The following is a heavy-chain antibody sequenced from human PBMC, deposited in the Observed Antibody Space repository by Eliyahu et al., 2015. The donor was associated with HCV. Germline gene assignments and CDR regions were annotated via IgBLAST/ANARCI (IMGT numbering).Heavy chain of an antibody. CDR2: INHSGST. CDR3: ARNRVGQLVFQSYYFDY. V-gene: IGHV4-34*01. D-gene: IGHD6-13*01. J-gene: IGHJ4*02. CDR1: GGSFSGYY. Sequence: QVQLQQWGAGLLKPSETLSLTCAVYGGSFSGYYWSWIRQPPGKGLEWIGEINHSGSTNYNPSLKSRVTISVDTSKNQFSLKLSSVTAADTAVYYCARNRVGQLVFQSYYFDYWGQGTLVTVSS.